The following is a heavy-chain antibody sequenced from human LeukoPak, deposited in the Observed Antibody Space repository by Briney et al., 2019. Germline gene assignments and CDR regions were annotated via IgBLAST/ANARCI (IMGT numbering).Heavy chain of an antibody. D-gene: IGHD3-10*01. CDR2: INPSGGST. CDR3: ARAHYGSGSYEDY. V-gene: IGHV1-46*01. Sequence: ASVKVSCKASGYTFTSYGISWVRQAPGQGLEWMGIINPSGGSTSYAQKFQGRVTMTRDTSTSTVYMELSSLRSEDTAVYYCARAHYGSGSYEDYWGQGTLVTVSS. J-gene: IGHJ4*02. CDR1: GYTFTSYG.